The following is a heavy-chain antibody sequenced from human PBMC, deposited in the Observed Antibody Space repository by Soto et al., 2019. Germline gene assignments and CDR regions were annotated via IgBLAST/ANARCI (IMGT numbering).Heavy chain of an antibody. J-gene: IGHJ6*02. Sequence: GGSLRLSCAASGFTFDDYAMHWVRQAPGKGLEWVSGISWNSGSIGYADSVKGRFTISRDNAKNSLYLQMNSLRAEDTALYYCAKRHYYYYGMDVWGQGTTVTVSS. CDR2: ISWNSGSI. CDR3: AKRHYYYYGMDV. V-gene: IGHV3-9*01. CDR1: GFTFDDYA.